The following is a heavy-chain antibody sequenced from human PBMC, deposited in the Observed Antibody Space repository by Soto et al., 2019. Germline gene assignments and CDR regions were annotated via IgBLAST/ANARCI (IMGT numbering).Heavy chain of an antibody. Sequence: SVQVSCKATGYSFTSYDINWVRQATGQGLEWMGWMNPNSGNTGYVQKFQGRVTINSNTSISTAYMELSSLRSDDTAVYSSARGDGYIFDFWGQGTLVTVSS. J-gene: IGHJ4*02. CDR3: ARGDGYIFDF. CDR2: MNPNSGNT. CDR1: GYSFTSYD. V-gene: IGHV1-8*01. D-gene: IGHD5-12*01.